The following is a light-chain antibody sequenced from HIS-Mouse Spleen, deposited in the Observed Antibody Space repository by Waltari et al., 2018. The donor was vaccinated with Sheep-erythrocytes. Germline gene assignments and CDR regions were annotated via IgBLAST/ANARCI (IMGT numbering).Light chain of an antibody. Sequence: RASQSVSSSYLAWYQQKPGQAPRLLIYGASSRATGIPDRFSGSGSGTDFTLTISRLEPEDFAVYYCQQYGSSPYTFGQGTKLEIK. CDR3: QQYGSSPYT. CDR2: GAS. V-gene: IGKV3-20*01. CDR1: QSVSSSY. J-gene: IGKJ2*01.